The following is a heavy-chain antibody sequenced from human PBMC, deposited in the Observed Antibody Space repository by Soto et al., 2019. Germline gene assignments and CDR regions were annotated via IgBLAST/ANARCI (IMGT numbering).Heavy chain of an antibody. Sequence: QVQLQASGPGLVKPSQTLSLTCTVSGGSISSGDHYWSWIRQPPGKGLEWIGHISYSGNTYYNPSLRRRLTISVDTSRNQFPPQLGSVTAANTAVYYCARVLYKATATPLECWGQGTLVAVSS. J-gene: IGHJ4*02. D-gene: IGHD2-21*02. V-gene: IGHV4-30-4*01. CDR2: ISYSGNT. CDR1: GGSISSGDHY. CDR3: ARVLYKATATPLEC.